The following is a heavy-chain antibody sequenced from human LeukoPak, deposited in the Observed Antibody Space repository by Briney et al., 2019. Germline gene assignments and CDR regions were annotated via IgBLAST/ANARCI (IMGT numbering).Heavy chain of an antibody. Sequence: PGGSLRLSCAASGFTFSSYGMHWVRQAPGKGLEWVAVISYDGSNKYYADSVKGRFTICRDNSKNTLYLQMNSLRAEDTAVYYCAGGRWGLGDYWGQGTLVTVSS. V-gene: IGHV3-30*03. CDR3: AGGRWGLGDY. CDR2: ISYDGSNK. D-gene: IGHD3-16*01. CDR1: GFTFSSYG. J-gene: IGHJ4*02.